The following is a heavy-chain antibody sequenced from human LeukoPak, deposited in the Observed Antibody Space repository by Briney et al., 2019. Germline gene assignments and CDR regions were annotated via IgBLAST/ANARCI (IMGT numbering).Heavy chain of an antibody. Sequence: GGSLRLSGAASPFTPSGHWMSWFRQAPGKGLEWVANIKEDGGEKYYLDSVKGRFTISRDNAKNSLHLQINSLRVEDTAVYYCARNSFAELMLLGSAYGMDVWGQGTTVIVSS. CDR1: PFTPSGHW. V-gene: IGHV3-7*01. D-gene: IGHD2-8*01. CDR2: IKEDGGEK. CDR3: ARNSFAELMLLGSAYGMDV. J-gene: IGHJ6*02.